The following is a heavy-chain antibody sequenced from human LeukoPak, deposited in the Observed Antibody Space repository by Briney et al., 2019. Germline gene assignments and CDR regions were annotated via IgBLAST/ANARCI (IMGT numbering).Heavy chain of an antibody. D-gene: IGHD3-9*01. J-gene: IGHJ6*02. CDR3: ARDGLRYFEGGSYYYGMDV. V-gene: IGHV3-21*01. CDR2: ISSSSSYI. CDR1: GFTFSSYS. Sequence: GGSLRLSCAASGFTFSSYSMNWVRQAPGKGLEWVSSISSSSSYIYYAGSVKGRFTISRDNAKNSLYLQMNSLRAEDTAVYYCARDGLRYFEGGSYYYGMDVWGQGTTVTVSS.